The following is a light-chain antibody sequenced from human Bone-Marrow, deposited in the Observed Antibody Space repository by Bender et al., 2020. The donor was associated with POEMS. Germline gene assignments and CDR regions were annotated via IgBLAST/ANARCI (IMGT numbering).Light chain of an antibody. CDR2: RNS. V-gene: IGLV1-40*01. Sequence: QSVLTPPPSVSEAPGQRVTISCSGSSSNIGAGYDVHWYQQFPGTAPKLLIYRNSNRPSGVPDRFSGSKSGTSASLAITGLQAEDEADYYCQSYDSRLSGWVFGGGTKLTVL. CDR1: SSNIGAGYD. CDR3: QSYDSRLSGWV. J-gene: IGLJ3*02.